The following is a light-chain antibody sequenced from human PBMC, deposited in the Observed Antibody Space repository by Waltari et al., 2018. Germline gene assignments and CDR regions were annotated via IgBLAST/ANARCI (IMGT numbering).Light chain of an antibody. J-gene: IGKJ2*01. CDR2: DSS. V-gene: IGKV3-15*01. CDR1: QSVSSH. CDR3: QQYANWVYT. Sequence: DIMMTQPPATLSVSPGESATLSCRASQSVSSHLACYQQIPGQPPRLLIYDSSTRATGIPARFSGSGSGTEFTLTISSLQSEDFAVYYCQQYANWVYTFGQGTKLEIK.